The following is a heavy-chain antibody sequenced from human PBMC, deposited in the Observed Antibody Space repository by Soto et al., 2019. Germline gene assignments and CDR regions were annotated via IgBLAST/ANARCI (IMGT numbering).Heavy chain of an antibody. V-gene: IGHV3-49*03. D-gene: IGHD5-12*01. CDR2: IRSKAYGGTT. J-gene: IGHJ4*02. CDR3: TTGGEWLQGGYFDY. CDR1: GFTFGDYA. Sequence: GGSLRLSCTASGFTFGDYAMSWFRQAPGKGLEWVGFIRSKAYGGTTEYAASVKGRFTISRDDSKSIAYLQMNSLKTEDTAVYYCTTGGEWLQGGYFDYWGQGTLVTAPQ.